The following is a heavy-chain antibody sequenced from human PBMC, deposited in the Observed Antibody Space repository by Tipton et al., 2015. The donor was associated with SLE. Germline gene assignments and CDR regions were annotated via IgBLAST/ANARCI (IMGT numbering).Heavy chain of an antibody. V-gene: IGHV1-18*01. Sequence: QLVQSGAEVKKPGASVKVSCKASGYTFTSYGISWVRQAPGQGLEWMGWISAYNGNTNYAQKLQGRVTMTTDTSTSTAYMELRSLRSDDTAVYYGARDRKYSSSEGYYYYGMDVWGQGTTVTVSS. D-gene: IGHD6-6*01. CDR1: GYTFTSYG. J-gene: IGHJ6*02. CDR3: ARDRKYSSSEGYYYYGMDV. CDR2: ISAYNGNT.